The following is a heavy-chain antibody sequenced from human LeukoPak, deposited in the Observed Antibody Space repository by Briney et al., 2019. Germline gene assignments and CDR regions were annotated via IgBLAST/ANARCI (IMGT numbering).Heavy chain of an antibody. CDR2: ISGSGGST. V-gene: IGHV3-23*01. CDR3: AKGPDIWCSSTSCHHPWYFDL. Sequence: GGSLRLSCAASGFTFSSYAMSWVRQAPGKGLEWVSAISGSGGSTYYADSVKGRFTISRDYSKNTLYLQMNSLRAEDTAVYYCAKGPDIWCSSTSCHHPWYFDLWGRGTLVTVSS. CDR1: GFTFSSYA. D-gene: IGHD2-2*01. J-gene: IGHJ2*01.